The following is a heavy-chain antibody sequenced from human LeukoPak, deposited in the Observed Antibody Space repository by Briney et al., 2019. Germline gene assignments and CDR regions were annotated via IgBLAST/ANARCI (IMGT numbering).Heavy chain of an antibody. V-gene: IGHV3-21*01. Sequence: GGSLRLSCAASGFTFSSYSMNWARQAPGKGLEWVSSISSSSSYIYYADSVKGRFTISRDDAENSLYLQMNSLRAEDTAVYYCARDCGDIVVVPAATGFDYWGQGTLVTVSS. CDR2: ISSSSSYI. D-gene: IGHD2-2*01. CDR1: GFTFSSYS. CDR3: ARDCGDIVVVPAATGFDY. J-gene: IGHJ4*02.